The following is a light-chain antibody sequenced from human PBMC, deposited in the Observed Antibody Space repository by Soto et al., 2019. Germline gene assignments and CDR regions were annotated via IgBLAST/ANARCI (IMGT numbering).Light chain of an antibody. CDR2: LNS. CDR1: SSNIGAGYD. V-gene: IGLV1-40*01. Sequence: QSVLTQPPSVSGAPGQRVTISCTGSSSNIGAGYDVHWYQQLPGTAPRLLISLNSNRPSGVPDRFSGSKSGTSASLAITGLQAEDEADYYCQSHDAGLSGYVFGTGTKLTVL. J-gene: IGLJ1*01. CDR3: QSHDAGLSGYV.